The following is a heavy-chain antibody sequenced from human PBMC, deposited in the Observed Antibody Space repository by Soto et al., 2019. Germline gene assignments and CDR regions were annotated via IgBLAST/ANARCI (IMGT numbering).Heavy chain of an antibody. D-gene: IGHD3-3*01. V-gene: IGHV3-7*01. Sequence: SLRLSCAASEFTFSSYWMSWVRQAPGKGLEWVANIKQDGSEKYYVDSVKGRFTISRDNAKNSLYLQMNSLRAEDTAVYYCARDRYSYYDFWSGSLPYYYYGMDVWGQGTTVTVS. J-gene: IGHJ6*02. CDR2: IKQDGSEK. CDR1: EFTFSSYW. CDR3: ARDRYSYYDFWSGSLPYYYYGMDV.